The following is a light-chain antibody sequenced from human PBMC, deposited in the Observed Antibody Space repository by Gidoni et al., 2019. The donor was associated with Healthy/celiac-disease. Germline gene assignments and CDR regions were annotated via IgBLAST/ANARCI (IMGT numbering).Light chain of an antibody. CDR2: EVN. CDR1: SSDVGGYNY. CDR3: SSYAGSNNFRI. J-gene: IGLJ2*01. V-gene: IGLV2-8*01. Sequence: QSALTQPPSASGSPGQSVTISCTGSSSDVGGYNYVSWYQQHPGKAPNLMIYEVNKRPSGVPDRFFGSKSGNTASLTVSGLQAEDEADYYCSSYAGSNNFRIFGGGTKLTVL.